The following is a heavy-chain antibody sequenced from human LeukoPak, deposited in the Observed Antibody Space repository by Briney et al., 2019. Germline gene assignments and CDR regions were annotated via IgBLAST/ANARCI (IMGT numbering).Heavy chain of an antibody. J-gene: IGHJ3*02. Sequence: GGSLRLSCAASGFTFSSYSMNWVRQAPGKGLEWVSSISSSSSYIYYADSVKGRFTISRDNAKNSLYLQMNSLRAEDTAVYYCARTIRSGLNAFDIWGQGTMVTVSS. D-gene: IGHD3-3*01. CDR2: ISSSSSYI. CDR3: ARTIRSGLNAFDI. V-gene: IGHV3-21*01. CDR1: GFTFSSYS.